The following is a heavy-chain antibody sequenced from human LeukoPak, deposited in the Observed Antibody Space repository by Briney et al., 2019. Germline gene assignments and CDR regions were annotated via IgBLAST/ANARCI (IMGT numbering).Heavy chain of an antibody. CDR1: GGTFSSYA. J-gene: IGHJ6*03. Sequence: SVKVSCKASGGTFSSYAISWVLQAPGQGLEWMGGIIPIFGTANYAQKFQGRVTITADESTSTAYMELSSLRSEDTAVYYCARGGDSMTTDYSYMDVWGKGTTVTVSS. CDR3: ARGGDSMTTDYSYMDV. CDR2: IIPIFGTA. D-gene: IGHD4-17*01. V-gene: IGHV1-69*13.